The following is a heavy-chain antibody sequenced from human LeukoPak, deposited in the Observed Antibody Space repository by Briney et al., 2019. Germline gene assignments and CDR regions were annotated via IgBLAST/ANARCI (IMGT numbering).Heavy chain of an antibody. D-gene: IGHD3-10*01. CDR2: IGDSGRST. J-gene: IGHJ4*02. V-gene: IGHV3-23*01. Sequence: TGGSLRLSCAASGFTFSSYAMSWVRQAPGTGLEWVSTIGDSGRSTFYADSVKGRFTISRDNSKSTLYLQMNSLRAEDTAIYYCAKRTYASGTYYSFDYWGQGTLVTVSS. CDR3: AKRTYASGTYYSFDY. CDR1: GFTFSSYA.